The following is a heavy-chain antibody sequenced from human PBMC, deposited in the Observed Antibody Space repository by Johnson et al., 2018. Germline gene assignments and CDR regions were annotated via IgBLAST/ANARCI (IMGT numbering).Heavy chain of an antibody. D-gene: IGHD6-13*01. J-gene: IGHJ5*02. CDR3: ADIAAAGS. Sequence: QVQLVESGGGVVQPGRSLRLSCAASGFTFSIYGIHWVRQAPGKGLEWVAVISYDGSNKYYADSVKGRFTISRDTSNNTLYLQMNSLRPEDTAVYYCADIAAAGSWGQGTLVTVSS. V-gene: IGHV3-30*03. CDR1: GFTFSIYG. CDR2: ISYDGSNK.